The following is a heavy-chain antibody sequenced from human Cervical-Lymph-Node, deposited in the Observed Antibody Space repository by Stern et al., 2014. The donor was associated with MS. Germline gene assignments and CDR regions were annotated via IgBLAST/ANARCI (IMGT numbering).Heavy chain of an antibody. CDR1: GFTLSSYW. V-gene: IGHV3-74*02. CDR3: TRVKMGGKWYSSGSSWYYYGMDV. CDR2: INNDGGST. J-gene: IGHJ6*02. D-gene: IGHD6-19*01. Sequence: EVQLVESGGGLVLPGGSLRLSCAASGFTLSSYWMHWVRRAPGKGLVWVSHINNDGGSTKYADSVKGRFTISRDNAENTIYLQMNSLRAEDTAVYYCTRVKMGGKWYSSGSSWYYYGMDVWGPGTTVTVSS.